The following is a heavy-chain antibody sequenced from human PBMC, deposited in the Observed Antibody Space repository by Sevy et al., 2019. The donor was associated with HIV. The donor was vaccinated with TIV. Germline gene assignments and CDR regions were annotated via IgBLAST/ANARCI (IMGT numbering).Heavy chain of an antibody. Sequence: GGSLRLSCAASGFTFSDHYMEWVRQAPGKGLEWVGRTRNKADSYTTEYAASVKGRFTISRDDSKNSLYLQMDSLKTEDTAVYYCATHAGIAAAGRVFDYWGQGSLVTVSS. D-gene: IGHD6-13*01. CDR2: TRNKADSYTT. J-gene: IGHJ4*02. CDR3: ATHAGIAAAGRVFDY. V-gene: IGHV3-72*01. CDR1: GFTFSDHY.